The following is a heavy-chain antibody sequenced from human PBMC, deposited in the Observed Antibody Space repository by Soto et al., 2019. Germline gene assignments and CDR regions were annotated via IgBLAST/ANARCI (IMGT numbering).Heavy chain of an antibody. Sequence: GGSLRLSCAASGFTFSSYGMHWVRQAPGKGLEWVEVIWYDGSNKYYADSVKSRYTNSRDNSKNTLYLKMNSLRAEDRAVFYCVRDAAVAGLTYYYYYGMDVWGQGTTVTVSS. CDR1: GFTFSSYG. V-gene: IGHV3-33*01. CDR3: VRDAAVAGLTYYYYYGMDV. D-gene: IGHD6-19*01. J-gene: IGHJ6*02. CDR2: IWYDGSNK.